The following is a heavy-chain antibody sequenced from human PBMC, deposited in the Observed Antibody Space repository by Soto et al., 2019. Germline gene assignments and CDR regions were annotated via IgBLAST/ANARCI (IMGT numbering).Heavy chain of an antibody. J-gene: IGHJ4*02. Sequence: EVQLVESGGDLVQPGGSLRLSCAVSGFTFSHYWMTWVRQAPGKGLEWVANIKEDGSQKNYVDSVKGRFTVSRDNATTSLYLQMTSLRAEDTAVYYCARSGSEVDYWGQGTLVIVSS. CDR1: GFTFSHYW. CDR2: IKEDGSQK. V-gene: IGHV3-7*01. D-gene: IGHD3-10*01. CDR3: ARSGSEVDY.